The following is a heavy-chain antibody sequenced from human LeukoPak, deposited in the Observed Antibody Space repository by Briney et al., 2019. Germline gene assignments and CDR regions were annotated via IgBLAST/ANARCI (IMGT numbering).Heavy chain of an antibody. CDR2: MNPNSGNT. V-gene: IGHV1-8*01. CDR1: GYTFTSYD. D-gene: IGHD1-20*01. Sequence: ASVNVSFKASGYTFTSYDINWVRQATGQGLEWMGWMNPNSGNTGYAQKFQGRVTMTRNTSISTAYMELSSLRSEDTAVYYCARDLGGITGTAYYYYGMDVWGQGTTVTVSS. J-gene: IGHJ6*02. CDR3: ARDLGGITGTAYYYYGMDV.